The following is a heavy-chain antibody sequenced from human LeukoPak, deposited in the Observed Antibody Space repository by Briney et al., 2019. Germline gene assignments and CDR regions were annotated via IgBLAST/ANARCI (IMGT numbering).Heavy chain of an antibody. J-gene: IGHJ4*02. CDR1: GGSISSYY. Sequence: SETLSLTCTVSGGSISSYYWSWIRRPPGKGLEWIGYIYYSGSTNYNPSLKSRVTISVDTSKNQFSLKLSSVTAADTAVYYCARSDTAMVNLDYWGQGTLVTVSS. CDR2: IYYSGST. V-gene: IGHV4-59*08. D-gene: IGHD5-18*01. CDR3: ARSDTAMVNLDY.